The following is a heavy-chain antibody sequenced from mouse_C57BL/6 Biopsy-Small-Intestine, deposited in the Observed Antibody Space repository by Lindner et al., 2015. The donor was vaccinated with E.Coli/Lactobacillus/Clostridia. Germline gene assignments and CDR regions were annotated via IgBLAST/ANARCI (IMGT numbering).Heavy chain of an antibody. CDR3: ARWGDYDVGFDY. V-gene: IGHV1-63*01. CDR2: IYPGGGYT. D-gene: IGHD2-4*01. Sequence: VQLQESGAELVRPGTSVKMSCKASGYTFTNYWIGWAKQRPGHGLEWIGDIYPGGGYTNYNEKFKGRATLTADKSSSTAYMQFSSLTSEDSAIYYCARWGDYDVGFDYWGQGTTLTVSS. CDR1: GYTFTNYW. J-gene: IGHJ2*01.